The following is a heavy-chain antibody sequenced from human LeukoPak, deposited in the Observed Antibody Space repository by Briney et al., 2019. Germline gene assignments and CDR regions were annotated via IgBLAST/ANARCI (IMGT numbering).Heavy chain of an antibody. V-gene: IGHV3-43*02. D-gene: IGHD5/OR15-5a*01. J-gene: IGHJ4*02. CDR1: GFIFDDYA. CDR2: ISGDGGRT. CDR3: TKDIGERGYSVH. Sequence: TGGSLRLSCAASGFIFDDYAMHWVRQAPGKGLEWVSLISGDGGRTYYADSVKGRFTISRDSSKNSLYLQMNGLRTEDTALYYCTKDIGERGYSVHWGQGTLVTVSS.